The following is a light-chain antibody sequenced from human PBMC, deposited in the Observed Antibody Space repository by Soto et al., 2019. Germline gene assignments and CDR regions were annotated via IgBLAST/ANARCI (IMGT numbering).Light chain of an antibody. CDR2: EDN. Sequence: NFMLTQPHSVSESPGKTVTISCTRSSGNIASNYVQWYQQRPGSAPTTVIYEDNQRPSGVPDRFSGSIDSSSNSAAPTISGLTTEDEADYYCSSDTTSTTIEIGGGTKLTVL. CDR3: SSDTTSTTIE. CDR1: SGNIASNY. J-gene: IGLJ2*01. V-gene: IGLV6-57*03.